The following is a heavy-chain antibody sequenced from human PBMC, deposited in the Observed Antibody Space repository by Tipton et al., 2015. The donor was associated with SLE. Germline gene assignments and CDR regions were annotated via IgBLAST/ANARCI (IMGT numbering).Heavy chain of an antibody. CDR2: ISSSSSYI. J-gene: IGHJ4*02. CDR3: ARAGELLEGFDY. D-gene: IGHD1-26*01. CDR1: GFTFSSYS. V-gene: IGHV3-21*01. Sequence: SLRLSCAASGFTFSSYSMNWVRQAPGKGLEWASSISSSSSYIYYADSVKGRFTISRDNAKNSLYLQMNSLRAEDTAVYYCARAGELLEGFDYWGQGTLVTVSS.